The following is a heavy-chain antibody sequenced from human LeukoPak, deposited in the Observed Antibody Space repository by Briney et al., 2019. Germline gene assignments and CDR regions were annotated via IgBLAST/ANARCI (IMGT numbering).Heavy chain of an antibody. CDR1: GYTFTSYG. V-gene: IGHV1-18*01. Sequence: ASVKVSCKASGYTFTSYGISWVRQAPGQGLEWMGWISAYNGNTNYAQKLQGRVTMTTDTSTSTAYMELRSLRADDTAVYYCARDQSRKLTGEFDYWGQGTLVTVSS. J-gene: IGHJ4*02. CDR2: ISAYNGNT. CDR3: ARDQSRKLTGEFDY. D-gene: IGHD1-20*01.